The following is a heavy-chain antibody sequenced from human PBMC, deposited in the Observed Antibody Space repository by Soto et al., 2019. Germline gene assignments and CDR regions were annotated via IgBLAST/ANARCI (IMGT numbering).Heavy chain of an antibody. CDR2: IFTSGNT. J-gene: IGHJ5*01. CDR3: ARSFSTFGVGPVDS. CDR1: GGSMNDYY. V-gene: IGHV4-4*07. Sequence: PSETLSLTCTVSGGSMNDYYWSWIRQPAGKGLEWIGRIFTSGNTNYNPSLRSRLTMSVDTSTNQVSLRLTSVTAADTAVYYCARSFSTFGVGPVDSWGQGTLVTVSS. D-gene: IGHD3-3*01.